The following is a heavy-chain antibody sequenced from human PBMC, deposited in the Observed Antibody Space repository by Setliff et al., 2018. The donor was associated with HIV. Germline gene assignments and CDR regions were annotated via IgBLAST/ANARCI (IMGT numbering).Heavy chain of an antibody. D-gene: IGHD3-3*01. CDR2: IHHSGNT. V-gene: IGHV4-38-2*01. J-gene: IGHJ4*02. CDR3: ARAPITIFGVIIIPVYFDY. Sequence: PSETLSLTCAVSGYSISSGHYWGWIRQSPGKGLEWIASIHHSGNTYHNPSLKSRVTMSVDTSKNQVSLKLTSVTAEDTAVFYCARAPITIFGVIIIPVYFDYWGQGTLVTVSS. CDR1: GYSISSGHY.